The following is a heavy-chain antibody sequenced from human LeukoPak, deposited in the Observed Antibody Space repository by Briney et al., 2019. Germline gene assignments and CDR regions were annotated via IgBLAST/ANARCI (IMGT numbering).Heavy chain of an antibody. Sequence: GASVTVSCTASGYTFSYYYIHWVRQAPGHGLEWMGLINPNGGSTDYAQKFQGRVTMTRDTSTSTVYMELSSLRSEDTAMYYCARAAGDSYGYRYYFDYWGQGTLVTVSS. CDR3: ARAAGDSYGYRYYFDY. CDR2: INPNGGST. V-gene: IGHV1-46*01. D-gene: IGHD5-18*01. CDR1: GYTFSYYY. J-gene: IGHJ4*02.